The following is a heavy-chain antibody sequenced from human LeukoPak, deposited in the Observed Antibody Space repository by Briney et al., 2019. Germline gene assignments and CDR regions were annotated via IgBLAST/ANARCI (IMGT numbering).Heavy chain of an antibody. V-gene: IGHV6-1*01. CDR1: GDSVSANGAA. CDR3: ARSTGPIDY. CDR2: TYYRSKWYT. Sequence: SQTLSLTCAISGDSVSANGAAWNWIRQSPSRGLEWLGRTYYRSKWYTYYAASVKGRIAINRDTSKNQFSLQLNSVTPEDTAVYYCARSTGPIDYWGQGTLVTVSS. D-gene: IGHD1-1*01. J-gene: IGHJ4*02.